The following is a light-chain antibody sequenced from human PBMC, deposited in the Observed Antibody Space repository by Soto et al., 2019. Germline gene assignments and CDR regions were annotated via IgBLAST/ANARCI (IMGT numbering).Light chain of an antibody. CDR1: QSVSSN. Sequence: EIVLTQSPGTLSLSPGERATLSCRASQSVSSNLAWYQQKPGQAPRLLIYGASTRATGIPARFSGSGSGTEFTLTISNLQSEDFAVYYCQQYGSSPFGPGTKVDIK. CDR3: QQYGSSP. CDR2: GAS. V-gene: IGKV3-20*01. J-gene: IGKJ3*01.